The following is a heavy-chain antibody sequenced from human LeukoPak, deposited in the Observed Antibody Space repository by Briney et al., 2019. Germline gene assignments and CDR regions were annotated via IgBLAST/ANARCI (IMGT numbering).Heavy chain of an antibody. CDR1: GFTFDDYA. CDR3: AKDRDTSGYYHYFDD. D-gene: IGHD3-22*01. Sequence: GGSLRLSCAASGFTFDDYAMHWVRQAPGKGLEWVSGISWNSGSIDYADSVKGRFTISRDNAKNSLYLQMNSLRAEDMALYYCAKDRDTSGYYHYFDDWGQGTLVTVSS. J-gene: IGHJ4*02. CDR2: ISWNSGSI. V-gene: IGHV3-9*03.